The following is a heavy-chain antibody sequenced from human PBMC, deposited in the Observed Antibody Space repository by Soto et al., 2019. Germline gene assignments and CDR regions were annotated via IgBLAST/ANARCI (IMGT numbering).Heavy chain of an antibody. CDR1: GGSISSGGYY. Sequence: SETLSLTCTVSGGSISSGGYYWSWIRQHPGKGLERIGYIYDSGSSYYNPSLKSRVTISVDTPKNQFSLKLSSVTAADTAVYYCARVGGSGSVYYGVDVWGQGTTVNVSS. CDR3: ARVGGSGSVYYGVDV. J-gene: IGHJ6*01. D-gene: IGHD3-10*01. V-gene: IGHV4-31*03. CDR2: IYDSGSS.